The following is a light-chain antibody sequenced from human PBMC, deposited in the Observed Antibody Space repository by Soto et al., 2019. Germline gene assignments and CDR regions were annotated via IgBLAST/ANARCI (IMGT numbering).Light chain of an antibody. V-gene: IGLV1-40*01. J-gene: IGLJ1*01. Sequence: QPVLTQPPSVSGAPGQRVTISCTGSSCNIGAGYDVHWYLQLPGTAPKLLIYSNTNRPSGVPDRFSGSKSGSSASLAITGLQAEDEADYYCQSHDSSLHASVFGTGTKLTVL. CDR3: QSHDSSLHASV. CDR1: SCNIGAGYD. CDR2: SNT.